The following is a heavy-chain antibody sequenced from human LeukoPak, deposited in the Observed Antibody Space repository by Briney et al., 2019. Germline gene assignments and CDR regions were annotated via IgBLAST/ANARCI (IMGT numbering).Heavy chain of an antibody. CDR1: GGSISSSSYY. CDR3: ARHSFLGGRYHYYYMDV. Sequence: SETLSLTCTVSGGSISSSSYYWGWIRQPPGKGLEWIGSIYYSGSTYYNPSLKSRVTISVDTSKNQFSLKLSSVTAADTAVYYCARHSFLGGRYHYYYMDVWGKGTTVTVSS. V-gene: IGHV4-39*01. D-gene: IGHD3-16*01. J-gene: IGHJ6*03. CDR2: IYYSGST.